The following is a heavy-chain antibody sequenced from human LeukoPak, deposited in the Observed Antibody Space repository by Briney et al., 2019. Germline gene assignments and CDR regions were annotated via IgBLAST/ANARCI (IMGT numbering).Heavy chain of an antibody. CDR1: GYKFTDSF. CDR2: INPENGAT. Sequence: ASVKVSCKASGYKFTDSFIHWVRQAPGQGLEWMGSINPENGATKYIETLKARVTMTSDSSISTAYMELRSLESDDTAVYYCARFKAGLLLWGQGALISVSS. CDR3: ARFKAGLLL. V-gene: IGHV1-2*02. J-gene: IGHJ4*02.